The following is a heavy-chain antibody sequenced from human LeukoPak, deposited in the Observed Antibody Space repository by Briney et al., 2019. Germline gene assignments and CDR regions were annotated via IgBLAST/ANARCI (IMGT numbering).Heavy chain of an antibody. CDR2: INPNSGGT. V-gene: IGHV1-2*06. CDR1: GCTLTGYY. CDR3: ARGRNSVYYFNVVAPSYFDY. Sequence: ASVKVSCKASGCTLTGYYMHWVRQAPGQGLEWMGRINPNSGGTNYALKFQGRVTMTRDTSINTAYMDLSRLRSDDTAVYYCARGRNSVYYFNVVAPSYFDYWGQGTLVTVSS. D-gene: IGHD3-22*01. J-gene: IGHJ4*02.